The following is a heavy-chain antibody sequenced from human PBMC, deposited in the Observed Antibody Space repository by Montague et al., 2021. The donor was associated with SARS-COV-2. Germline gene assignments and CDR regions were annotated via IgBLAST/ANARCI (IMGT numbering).Heavy chain of an antibody. CDR2: ISAHTGTT. D-gene: IGHD1-1*01. Sequence: SVKVSCKASGYTLSNYGISWVRQGPGQRPEWMGWISAHTGTTAYAQRLQGRITLTADRSTNTAYMELRGLTSDDTALYYCARVQTGNFDFWGQGTLVTVSS. V-gene: IGHV1-18*01. CDR1: GYTLSNYG. CDR3: ARVQTGNFDF. J-gene: IGHJ4*02.